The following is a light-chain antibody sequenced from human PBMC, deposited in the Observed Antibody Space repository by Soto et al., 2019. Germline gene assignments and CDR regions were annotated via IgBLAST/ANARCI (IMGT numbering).Light chain of an antibody. CDR3: MQALLTPYT. CDR2: LGS. V-gene: IGKV2-28*01. Sequence: IVMTQSPLSLPVTPGEPASISCRSSQSLLHSNGYYYLDWYLQKPGQSPQVLIYLGSNRASGVPDRFSGSGSGTDFTLKISRVEAEDVGVYYCMQALLTPYTFGQGTKLEIK. J-gene: IGKJ2*01. CDR1: QSLLHSNGYYY.